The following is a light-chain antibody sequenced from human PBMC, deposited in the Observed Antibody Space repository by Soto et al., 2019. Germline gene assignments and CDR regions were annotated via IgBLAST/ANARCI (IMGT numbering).Light chain of an antibody. V-gene: IGKV4-1*01. J-gene: IGKJ1*01. CDR1: QSVLYSSNNKNY. CDR3: QQYYSTLWT. Sequence: DIVMTQSPDSLAGSLGERATITCKSSQSVLYSSNNKNYLDWYQQKPGQPPKLLIYWASTRESGVPDRFSGSGSGTDFTLTISSLQAEDVAVYYGQQYYSTLWTFGQGTKVDIK. CDR2: WAS.